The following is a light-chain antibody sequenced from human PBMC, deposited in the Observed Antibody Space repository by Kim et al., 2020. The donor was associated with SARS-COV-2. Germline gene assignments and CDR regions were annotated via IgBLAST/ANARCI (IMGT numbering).Light chain of an antibody. J-gene: IGLJ3*02. CDR3: QAWDRGSAV. CDR2: QDN. V-gene: IGLV3-1*01. Sequence: VSPGQTAGVTCSGDSLGDRFIFWYQQKPGQSPVVVIYQDNKRPSGIPERFSGSNSGNTAALTIRETQAMDEADYYCQAWDRGSAVFGGGTQLTVL. CDR1: SLGDRF.